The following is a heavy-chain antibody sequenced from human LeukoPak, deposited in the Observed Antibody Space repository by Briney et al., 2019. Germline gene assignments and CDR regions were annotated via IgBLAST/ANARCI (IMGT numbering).Heavy chain of an antibody. V-gene: IGHV1-2*02. J-gene: IGHJ4*02. Sequence: ASVKVSCKASGYTFTGSYMHWVRQAPGQGLEWMGWINPNSGGTNYAQKFRGRVTMTRDTSISTAYMELSRLSSDDTAVYYCARDLSGSYWGGFDYWGLGTLVTVSS. CDR3: ARDLSGSYWGGFDY. CDR2: INPNSGGT. D-gene: IGHD1-26*01. CDR1: GYTFTGSY.